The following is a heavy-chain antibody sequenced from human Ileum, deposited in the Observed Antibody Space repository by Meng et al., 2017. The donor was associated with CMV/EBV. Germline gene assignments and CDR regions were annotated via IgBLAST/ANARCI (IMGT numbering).Heavy chain of an antibody. D-gene: IGHD1-7*01. CDR3: ARARTTYYYYGMDV. V-gene: IGHV3-7*01. CDR2: IKQDGSQK. CDR1: GFTISSYW. Sequence: GGSLRLSCAASGFTISSYWMSWVRQAPGKGLEWVANIKQDGSQKHYVHSVKGRFTISRDNAKNSLYLQMNSLRAEDTAVYYCARARTTYYYYGMDVWGQGTMVTVSS. J-gene: IGHJ6*02.